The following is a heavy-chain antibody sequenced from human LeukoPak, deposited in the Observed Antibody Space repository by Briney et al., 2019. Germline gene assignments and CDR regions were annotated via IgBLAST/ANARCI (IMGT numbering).Heavy chain of an antibody. CDR1: GFTFSNYA. CDR2: VSGRDTST. D-gene: IGHD3-9*01. J-gene: IGHJ4*02. V-gene: IGHV3-23*01. CDR3: AKWGDYDVLTGYYDSDY. Sequence: GASLRLSCAASGFTFSNYAMSWVRQAPGKGLEWVSAVSGRDTSTYYTDSVKGRFTISRDNSKNTLYLQMNSLSGEDTAIYYCAKWGDYDVLTGYYDSDYWGQGTLVTVSS.